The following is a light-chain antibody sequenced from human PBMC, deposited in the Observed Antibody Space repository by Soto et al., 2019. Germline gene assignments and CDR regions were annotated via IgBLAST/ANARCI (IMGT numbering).Light chain of an antibody. J-gene: IGKJ1*01. V-gene: IGKV3-20*01. CDR3: QNFVNSLKWK. Sequence: ELLLTPSTGPLSFSPVALAPLYVISLQSVSITYLIWYQQKPGQAHRLLIYGASSRATGVPDRFSGGGSGTDFTLTIRRLEPEDFAVYYCQNFVNSLKWKCGKGTKVDIK. CDR2: GAS. CDR1: QSVSITY.